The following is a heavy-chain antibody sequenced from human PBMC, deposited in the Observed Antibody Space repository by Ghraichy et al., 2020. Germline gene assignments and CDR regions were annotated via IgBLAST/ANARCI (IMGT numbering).Heavy chain of an antibody. CDR2: INHSGST. CDR1: GGSFSGYY. D-gene: IGHD5-12*01. Sequence: SETLSLTCAVYGGSFSGYYWSWIRQPPGKGLEWIGEINHSGSTNYNPSLKSRVTISVDTSKNQFSLKLSSVTAADTAVYYCARGPYSGYTEPSFDYWGQGTLVTVSS. J-gene: IGHJ4*02. V-gene: IGHV4-34*01. CDR3: ARGPYSGYTEPSFDY.